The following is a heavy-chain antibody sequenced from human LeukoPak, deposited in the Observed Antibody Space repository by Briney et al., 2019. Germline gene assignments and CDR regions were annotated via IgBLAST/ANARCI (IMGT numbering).Heavy chain of an antibody. CDR3: ARDSRGAFDI. D-gene: IGHD3-10*01. V-gene: IGHV4-31*03. CDR2: IYYSGST. J-gene: IGHJ3*02. CDR1: GGSISSGGYY. Sequence: SETLSLTCTVSGGSISSGGYYWSWIRQHPGKGLEWIGYIYYSGSTYYNPSLKSRVTISVDTSKNQFSLKLSSVTAADTAVYYCARDSRGAFDIWGQGTMVTVSS.